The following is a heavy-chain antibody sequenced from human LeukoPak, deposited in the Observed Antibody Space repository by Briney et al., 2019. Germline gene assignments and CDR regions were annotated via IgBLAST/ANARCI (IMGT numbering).Heavy chain of an antibody. D-gene: IGHD4-23*01. CDR1: GFTFSSYW. CDR3: ARDRPFYNGGYYPSYYSGMDV. J-gene: IGHJ6*02. V-gene: IGHV3-74*01. CDR2: INSDGSST. Sequence: GGSLRLSCAASGFTFSSYWMHWVRQAPGKGLIWVSRINSDGSSTNYADSVKGRFTNSRDNAKNTLYLQMNSLRAEDTAVYYCARDRPFYNGGYYPSYYSGMDVWGQGTTVTVSS.